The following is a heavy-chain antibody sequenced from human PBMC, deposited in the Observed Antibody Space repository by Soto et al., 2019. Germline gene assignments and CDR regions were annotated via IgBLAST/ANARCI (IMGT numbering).Heavy chain of an antibody. CDR1: GFTFSSYG. D-gene: IGHD5-12*01. CDR2: ISYDGSNK. J-gene: IGHJ3*02. CDR3: AKAYLVALLGAFDI. V-gene: IGHV3-30*18. Sequence: QVQLVESGGGVVQPGRSLRLSCAASGFTFSSYGMHWVRQAPGKGLEWVAVISYDGSNKYYADSVKGRFTISRDNSKNTLYLQMNSLRAEDTAVYYCAKAYLVALLGAFDIWGQGTMVTVSS.